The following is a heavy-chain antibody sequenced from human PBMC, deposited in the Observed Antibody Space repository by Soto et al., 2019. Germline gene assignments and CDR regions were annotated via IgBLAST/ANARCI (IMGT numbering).Heavy chain of an antibody. CDR2: IYDSGST. J-gene: IGHJ4*02. V-gene: IGHV4-59*01. CDR3: ARDDSGFSGSHYIDYFNY. D-gene: IGHD1-26*01. CDR1: GVSISSYY. Sequence: SETLSLTCTVSGVSISSYYLSWIRQPPGKGLEWIGYIYDSGSTNYNPSLKSRVTISVDASKNQFYLKLRSVTAADTAVYYCARDDSGFSGSHYIDYFNYWGQGALVTV.